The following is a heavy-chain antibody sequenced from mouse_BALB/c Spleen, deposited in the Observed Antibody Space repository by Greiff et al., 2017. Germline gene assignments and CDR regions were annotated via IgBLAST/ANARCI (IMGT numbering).Heavy chain of an antibody. J-gene: IGHJ3*01. D-gene: IGHD1-1*01. CDR1: GYTFNSYW. CDR2: INPSNGRT. Sequence: QVQLQQPGAELVKPGASVKLSCKASGYTFNSYWMHWVKQRPGQGLEWIGEINPSNGRTNYNEKFKSKATLTVDKSSSTAYMQLSSLTSEDSAVYYCARDYYYGSRGFAYWGQGTLVTVSA. V-gene: IGHV1S81*02. CDR3: ARDYYYGSRGFAY.